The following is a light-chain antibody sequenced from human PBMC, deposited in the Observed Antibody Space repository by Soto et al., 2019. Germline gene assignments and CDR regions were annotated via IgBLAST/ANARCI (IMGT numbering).Light chain of an antibody. Sequence: QSALTQPASVSGSPGQSITISCTGTSSDVGGYNYVSWYQQHPGKAPKLMIYDVSNRPSGVSNRFSRSKSGNTASLTISGLQAEDEADYYCSSYTSSSTVFGTGTKLTVL. J-gene: IGLJ1*01. CDR3: SSYTSSSTV. V-gene: IGLV2-14*01. CDR2: DVS. CDR1: SSDVGGYNY.